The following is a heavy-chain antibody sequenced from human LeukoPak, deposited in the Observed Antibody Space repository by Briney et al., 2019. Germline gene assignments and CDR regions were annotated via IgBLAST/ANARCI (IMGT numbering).Heavy chain of an antibody. V-gene: IGHV3-48*01. Sequence: GGSLRLSCAASGFTFSSYSMNWVRQAPGKGLEWVAYISSSSSTIYYADSVRGRFTISRDNAKNSLYLQVNSLRPEDTAVYYCVRDRGELLREEYYFDYWGQGTLVTLSS. CDR3: VRDRGELLREEYYFDY. J-gene: IGHJ4*02. D-gene: IGHD1-26*01. CDR1: GFTFSSYS. CDR2: ISSSSSTI.